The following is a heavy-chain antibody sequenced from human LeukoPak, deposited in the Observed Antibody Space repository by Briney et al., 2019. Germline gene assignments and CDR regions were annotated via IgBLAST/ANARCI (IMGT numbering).Heavy chain of an antibody. CDR2: ISAYNGNT. CDR3: ARDPPQDYYDSSGYYPDAFDI. J-gene: IGHJ3*02. V-gene: IGHV1-18*01. D-gene: IGHD3-22*01. Sequence: GASVKVSCKASGYTFTNYGISWVRQAPGQGLEWMGWISAYNGNTNYAQKLQGRVTMTTDTSTSTAYMELRSLRSDDTAVYYCARDPPQDYYDSSGYYPDAFDIWGQGTMVTVSS. CDR1: GYTFTNYG.